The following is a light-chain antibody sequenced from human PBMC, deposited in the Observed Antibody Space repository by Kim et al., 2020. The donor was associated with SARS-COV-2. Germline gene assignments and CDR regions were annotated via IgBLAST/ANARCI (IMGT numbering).Light chain of an antibody. Sequence: SYELTQPLSVSVALGQTARITCGGSNIGSKNVHWYQQKPGQAPVLVIYRDSNRPSGIPERFSGSNSGNMATLTISRAQAGDEADYYCQVWDSSTVFGGGT. V-gene: IGLV3-9*01. CDR1: NIGSKN. J-gene: IGLJ2*01. CDR3: QVWDSSTV. CDR2: RDS.